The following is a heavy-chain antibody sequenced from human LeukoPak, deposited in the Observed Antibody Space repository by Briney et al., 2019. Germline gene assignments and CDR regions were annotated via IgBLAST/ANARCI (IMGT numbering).Heavy chain of an antibody. CDR1: GFTFSDYY. CDR2: ITSSGDDI. J-gene: IGHJ4*02. V-gene: IGHV3-11*01. Sequence: PVGSPRLSCAASGFTFSDYYMSWIRQAPGKGLEWVAYITSSGDDIYYADSVKGRFTISRDNAKNALFLRMSSLRVEDTATYYCASDIVATSGDFWGQGTLVSVSS. CDR3: ASDIVATSGDF. D-gene: IGHD5-12*01.